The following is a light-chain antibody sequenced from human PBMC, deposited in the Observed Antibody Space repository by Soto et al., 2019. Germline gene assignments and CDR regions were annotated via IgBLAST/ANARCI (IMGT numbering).Light chain of an antibody. J-gene: IGLJ3*02. V-gene: IGLV2-11*01. Sequence: QLVLTQPRSVSASPGQSVTISCTGTTSDVGGYNYVSWYQQHPGQAPKLMIYDVTKRPSGVPDRFSGSKSGNTASLTISGLQAEDEADYYCCSYAGSYTWVFGGGTQLTVL. CDR2: DVT. CDR3: CSYAGSYTWV. CDR1: TSDVGGYNY.